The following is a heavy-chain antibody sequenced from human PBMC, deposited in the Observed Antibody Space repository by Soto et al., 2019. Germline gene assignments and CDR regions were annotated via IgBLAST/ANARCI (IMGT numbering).Heavy chain of an antibody. D-gene: IGHD5-12*01. CDR3: ARGIYSGYDLGGYY. J-gene: IGHJ4*02. V-gene: IGHV3-48*03. CDR1: GFTFSSYE. Sequence: EVQLVESGGGLVQPGGSLRLSCAASGFTFSSYEMNWVRQAPGKGLEWVSYISSSGSTIYYADSVKGRFTISRDNAKNSLYPQMNSLRAEDRAVYYCARGIYSGYDLGGYYWGQGTLVTVSS. CDR2: ISSSGSTI.